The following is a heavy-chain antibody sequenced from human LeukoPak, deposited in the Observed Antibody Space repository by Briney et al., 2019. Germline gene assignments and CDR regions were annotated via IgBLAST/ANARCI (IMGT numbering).Heavy chain of an antibody. Sequence: QPGGSLRLSCAASGFTFSSYSMNWVRQAPGRGLEWVSYISSSSSTIYYADSVKGRFTISRDNVKNSLYLQMNSLRAEDTAVYYCARDHGMDVWGQGTTVTVSS. CDR1: GFTFSSYS. CDR2: ISSSSSTI. V-gene: IGHV3-48*04. J-gene: IGHJ6*02. CDR3: ARDHGMDV.